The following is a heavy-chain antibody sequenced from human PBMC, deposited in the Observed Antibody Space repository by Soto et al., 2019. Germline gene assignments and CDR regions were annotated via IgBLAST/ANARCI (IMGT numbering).Heavy chain of an antibody. V-gene: IGHV3-74*01. CDR3: ARVLTIRRPMDV. CDR1: GLTYSTAW. Sequence: GGSLRLSCEVSGLTYSTAWMHWVRQAPGKGLVWVSSINRDGSVTSYADSVKGRFTISRDNAKNTLYLQMNSLRAEDTAVYYCARVLTIRRPMDVWGQGTTVTVS. CDR2: INRDGSVT. J-gene: IGHJ6*02. D-gene: IGHD1-1*01.